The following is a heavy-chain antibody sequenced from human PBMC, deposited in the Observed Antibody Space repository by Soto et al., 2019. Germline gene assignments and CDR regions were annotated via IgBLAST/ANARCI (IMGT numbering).Heavy chain of an antibody. CDR3: AKIGDYDFWSGPDYYYYGMDV. CDR2: ISGSGGST. V-gene: IGHV3-23*01. CDR1: GSTFSSYA. D-gene: IGHD3-3*01. Sequence: GGSLRLSCAASGSTFSSYAMSWVRQAPGKGLEWVSAISGSGGSTYYADSVKGRFTISRDNSKNTLYLQMNSLRAEDTAVYYCAKIGDYDFWSGPDYYYYGMDVWGQGTTVTVSS. J-gene: IGHJ6*02.